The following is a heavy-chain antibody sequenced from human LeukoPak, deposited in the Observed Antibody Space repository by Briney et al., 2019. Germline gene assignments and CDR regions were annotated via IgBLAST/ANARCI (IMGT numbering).Heavy chain of an antibody. CDR3: ARDSRSGQWLVQTEYNWFDP. Sequence: PGGSLRLSCAASGFTFSSYGMHWVRQAPGKGLEWVAVIWYDGSNKYYADSVKGRFTISRDNSKNTLYLQMNSLRAEDTAVYYCARDSRSGQWLVQTEYNWFDPWGQGTLVTVSS. D-gene: IGHD6-19*01. V-gene: IGHV3-33*01. J-gene: IGHJ5*02. CDR2: IWYDGSNK. CDR1: GFTFSSYG.